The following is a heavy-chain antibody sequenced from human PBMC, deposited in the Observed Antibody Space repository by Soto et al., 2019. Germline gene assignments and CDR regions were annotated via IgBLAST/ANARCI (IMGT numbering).Heavy chain of an antibody. V-gene: IGHV1-2*04. CDR2: INPNSGGT. CDR1: GYTFTGYY. J-gene: IGHJ6*02. Sequence: GASVKVSCKASGYTFTGYYMHWVRQAPGQGLEWMGWINPNSGGTNYAQKFQGWVTMTRDTSISTAYMELSRLRSDDTAVYYCATHSSIAVAGYYGMDVWGQGTTVTVSS. CDR3: ATHSSIAVAGYYGMDV. D-gene: IGHD6-19*01.